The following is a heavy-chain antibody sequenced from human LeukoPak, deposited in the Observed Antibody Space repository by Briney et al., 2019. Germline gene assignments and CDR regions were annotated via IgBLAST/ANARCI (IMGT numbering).Heavy chain of an antibody. Sequence: GGSLRLSCAASGFTFSSYSMNWVRQAPGRGLEWVSYISSSSSTIYYADSVKGRFTISRDNAKNSLYLQMTSLRAEDTAVYYCARDPPGDCSSTSCYGNYWGQGTLVTVSS. CDR2: ISSSSSTI. CDR3: ARDPPGDCSSTSCYGNY. J-gene: IGHJ4*02. D-gene: IGHD2-2*01. CDR1: GFTFSSYS. V-gene: IGHV3-48*01.